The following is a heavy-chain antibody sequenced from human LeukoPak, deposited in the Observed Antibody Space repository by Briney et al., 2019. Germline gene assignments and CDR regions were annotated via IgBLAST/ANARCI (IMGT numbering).Heavy chain of an antibody. D-gene: IGHD1-14*01. CDR1: GFTFSSYA. CDR3: AKGHRLHNWFDP. J-gene: IGHJ5*02. CDR2: ISGSGGSS. V-gene: IGHV3-23*01. Sequence: PGVALRLSCAASGFTFSSYAMSWVRQAPGKALEWVSAISGSGGSSYYADSVKGRFTISRDNSKNTLYLQMNSLRAEDTAVYYCAKGHRLHNWFDPWGQGTLVTVS.